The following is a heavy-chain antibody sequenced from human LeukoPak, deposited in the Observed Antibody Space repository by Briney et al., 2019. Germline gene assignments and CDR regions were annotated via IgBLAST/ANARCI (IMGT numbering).Heavy chain of an antibody. CDR3: ARYVYPNGGNPY. CDR2: IIPIFGTA. Sequence: GASVKVSCKASGGTFSSYAISWVRQAPGQGLEWMGRIIPIFGTANYAQKFQGRVTITTDESTSTAYMELSSLRSEDTAVYYCARYVYPNGGNPYWGQGTLVTVSS. CDR1: GGTFSSYA. D-gene: IGHD3-16*01. J-gene: IGHJ4*02. V-gene: IGHV1-69*05.